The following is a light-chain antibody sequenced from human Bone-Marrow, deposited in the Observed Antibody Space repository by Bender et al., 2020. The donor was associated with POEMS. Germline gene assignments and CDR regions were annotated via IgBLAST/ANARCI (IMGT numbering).Light chain of an antibody. Sequence: SYVLTQPPSVSVAPGKTASITCGGDNIGKNFVHWYQQKPGQAPVLVVYDDSDRPSGVPERFSGSNSGTTVTLTISGVQAEDEADYYCQSVDSSGTFAVFGGGTKLTVL. CDR2: DDS. V-gene: IGLV3-25*03. CDR1: NIGKNF. J-gene: IGLJ2*01. CDR3: QSVDSSGTFAV.